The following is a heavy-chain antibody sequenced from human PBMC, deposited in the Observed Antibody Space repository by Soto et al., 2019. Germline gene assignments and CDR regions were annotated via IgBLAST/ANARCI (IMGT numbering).Heavy chain of an antibody. Sequence: GGSLRLSCAASGFNFSNYGMHWVRQAPGKGLEWVAVIWYDGSNKYYAESVKGRFTISRDNSRNTLYLQMNNLRAEDTAVYNCARDHLSGWYGLSPFYWGQGTLVTVSS. D-gene: IGHD6-19*01. J-gene: IGHJ4*02. CDR3: ARDHLSGWYGLSPFY. CDR1: GFNFSNYG. CDR2: IWYDGSNK. V-gene: IGHV3-33*01.